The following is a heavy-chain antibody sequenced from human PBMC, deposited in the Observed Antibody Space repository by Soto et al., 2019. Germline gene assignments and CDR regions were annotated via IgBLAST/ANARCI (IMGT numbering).Heavy chain of an antibody. V-gene: IGHV4-59*01. CDR1: GGSISSYY. CDR3: ARTFLAAAGPCWFDP. J-gene: IGHJ5*02. D-gene: IGHD6-13*01. Sequence: SETLSLTCTVSGGSISSYYWSWIRQPPGKGLEWIGYIYYSGSTNYNPSLKSRVTISVDTSKNQFSLKLSSVTAADTAVYYCARTFLAAAGPCWFDPWGQGTLVTVSS. CDR2: IYYSGST.